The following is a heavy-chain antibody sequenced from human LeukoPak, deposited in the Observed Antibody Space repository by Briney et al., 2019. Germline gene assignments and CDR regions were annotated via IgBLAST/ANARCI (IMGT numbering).Heavy chain of an antibody. D-gene: IGHD3-16*02. CDR3: TTPMITFGGVIVMEDY. CDR2: IKSKTDGGTT. Sequence: GGSLRLSCAASGFTFSKARMSWVRQAPGKGLEWVGRIKSKTDGGTTDYAAPVKGRFTISRDDSKNTLYLQMNSLKTEDTAVYYCTTPMITFGGVIVMEDYWGQGTLVTASS. V-gene: IGHV3-15*01. J-gene: IGHJ4*02. CDR1: GFTFSKAR.